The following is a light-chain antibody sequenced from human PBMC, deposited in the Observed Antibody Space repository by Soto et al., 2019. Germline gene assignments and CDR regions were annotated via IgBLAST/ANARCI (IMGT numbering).Light chain of an antibody. Sequence: DIVMTQSPDSLAVSLGETATINCKSSQSVLHSSNNKNYLAWYQQKPGQPPKLLIYWASTRESGVPDRFSGSGSGTDFTLTISSLQAEDVAVYYCQQYYSTPYTFGQGTKLEIK. CDR1: QSVLHSSNNKNY. CDR2: WAS. J-gene: IGKJ2*01. CDR3: QQYYSTPYT. V-gene: IGKV4-1*01.